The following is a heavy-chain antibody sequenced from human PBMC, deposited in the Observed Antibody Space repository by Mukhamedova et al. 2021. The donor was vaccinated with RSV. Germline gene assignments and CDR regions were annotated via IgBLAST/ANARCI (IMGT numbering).Heavy chain of an antibody. Sequence: SYIYYADSVMGRFTISRDNAKNSLNLQMNSLRAEDTAVYYCAREYCSGGSCYSDAFDIWGQGTMFTVSS. V-gene: IGHV3-21*06. CDR3: AREYCSGGSCYSDAFDI. D-gene: IGHD2-15*01. CDR2: SYI. J-gene: IGHJ3*02.